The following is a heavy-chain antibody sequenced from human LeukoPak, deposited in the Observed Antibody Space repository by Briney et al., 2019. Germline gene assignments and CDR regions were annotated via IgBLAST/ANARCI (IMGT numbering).Heavy chain of an antibody. D-gene: IGHD3-9*01. Sequence: PGGSLRLSCAASGFTFSNAWTSWVRQAPGKGLEWVGRIKSKTDGGTTDYAAPVKGRFTISRDDSKNTLYLQMNSLKTEDTAVYYCTTDPIYYYYYMDVWGKGTTVTISS. CDR3: TTDPIYYYYYMDV. V-gene: IGHV3-15*01. J-gene: IGHJ6*03. CDR1: GFTFSNAW. CDR2: IKSKTDGGTT.